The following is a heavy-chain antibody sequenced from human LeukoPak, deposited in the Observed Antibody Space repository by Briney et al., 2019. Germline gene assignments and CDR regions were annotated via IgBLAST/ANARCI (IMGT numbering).Heavy chain of an antibody. J-gene: IGHJ5*02. CDR2: ISSSGSTI. CDR3: ASCPIAAADYNWFDP. V-gene: IGHV3-48*03. CDR1: GFTVSSNY. Sequence: PGESLRLSCAASGFTVSSNYMNWVRQAPGKGLEWVSYISSSGSTIYYADSVKGRFTISRDNAKNSLYLQMNSLRAEDTAVYYCASCPIAAADYNWFDPWGQGTLVTVSS. D-gene: IGHD6-13*01.